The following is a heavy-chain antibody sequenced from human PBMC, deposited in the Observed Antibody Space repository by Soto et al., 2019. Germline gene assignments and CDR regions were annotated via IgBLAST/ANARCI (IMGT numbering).Heavy chain of an antibody. V-gene: IGHV3-30*14. D-gene: IGHD6-13*01. CDR3: ARSSVHIAAAGRLDL. CDR1: GFAFRSHA. CDR2: ISSDGATK. Sequence: GGSLRLSCTASGFAFRSHAMQWVRQAPGKGLEWVAVISSDGATKYVADSLKGRFTISRDNFENTMSLQMNNLRPEDTALYYCARSSVHIAAAGRLDLWGPGTLVTVSS. J-gene: IGHJ5*02.